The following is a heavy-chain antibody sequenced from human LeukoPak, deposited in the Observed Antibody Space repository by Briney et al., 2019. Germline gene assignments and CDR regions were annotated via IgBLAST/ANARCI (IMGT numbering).Heavy chain of an antibody. CDR2: ISSSSNII. CDR3: ARGARIVVVTATLRGWFDS. D-gene: IGHD2-21*02. CDR1: GFSFDDFA. J-gene: IGHJ5*01. V-gene: IGHV3-48*04. Sequence: GRSLRLSCAASGFSFDDFAMHWVRQAPGKGLEWISYISSSSNIIYYADSVKGRFTISRDNANNSLYLQLNSLRAEDTAVYYCARGARIVVVTATLRGWFDSWGQGTLVTVSS.